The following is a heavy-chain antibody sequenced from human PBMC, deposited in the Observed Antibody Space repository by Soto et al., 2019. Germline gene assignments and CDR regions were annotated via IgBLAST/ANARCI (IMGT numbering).Heavy chain of an antibody. CDR3: ARGYITMVRGPDFDY. CDR1: GGSISSGGYY. J-gene: IGHJ4*02. Sequence: QVQLQESGPGLVKPSQTLSLTCAVSGGSISSGGYYWSWIRQHPGKGLEWIGYIYYSGSTYYNPSLKSRVTISVDTSKNQFSLKLSSVTAADTAVYYCARGYITMVRGPDFDYWGQGTLVTVSS. D-gene: IGHD3-10*01. CDR2: IYYSGST. V-gene: IGHV4-31*11.